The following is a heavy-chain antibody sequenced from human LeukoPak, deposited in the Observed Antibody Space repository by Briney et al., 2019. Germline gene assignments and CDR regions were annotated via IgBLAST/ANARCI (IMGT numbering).Heavy chain of an antibody. V-gene: IGHV3-30*02. CDR2: TPNDGTNK. CDR3: ARDFRPTIAQVCDY. J-gene: IGHJ4*02. Sequence: PGGALRLSCAASGFTFIHHGIHWVRQAPGKGLEWVAFTPNDGTNKHYADSVKGRFTISRDNSKNTVWLQMNSLRVEDTAVYYCARDFRPTIAQVCDYWGQGTLVTVSS. CDR1: GFTFIHHG. D-gene: IGHD1-26*01.